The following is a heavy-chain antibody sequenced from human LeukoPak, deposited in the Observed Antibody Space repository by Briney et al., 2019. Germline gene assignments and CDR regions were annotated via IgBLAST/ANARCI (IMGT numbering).Heavy chain of an antibody. CDR1: GGTFSSYA. CDR2: IIPIFGAA. J-gene: IGHJ4*02. D-gene: IGHD4-17*01. V-gene: IGHV1-69*06. Sequence: ASVKVSCKASGGTFSSYAISWVRQAPGQGLEWMGGIIPIFGAANYAQKFQGRVTITADKSTSTAYMELSSLRSEDTAVYYCASDYGDYVSGYWGQGTLVTASS. CDR3: ASDYGDYVSGY.